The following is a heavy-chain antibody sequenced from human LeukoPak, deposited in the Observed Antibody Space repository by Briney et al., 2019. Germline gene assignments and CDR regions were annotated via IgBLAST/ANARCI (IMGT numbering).Heavy chain of an antibody. V-gene: IGHV4-34*01. CDR1: GGSFSGYY. CDR2: INHSGST. J-gene: IGHJ4*02. D-gene: IGHD3-22*01. CDR3: ARGPYYYDSSGYYPFDY. Sequence: SETLSLTCAVYGGSFSGYYWSWIRQPPGKGLEWIGEINHSGSTNYNPSLKSRVTISVDTSKNQFSLKLSSVTAADTAVYYCARGPYYYDSSGYYPFDYWGQGTLVTVSS.